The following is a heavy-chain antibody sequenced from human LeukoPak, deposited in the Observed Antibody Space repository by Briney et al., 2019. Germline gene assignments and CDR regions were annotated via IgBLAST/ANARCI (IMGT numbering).Heavy chain of an antibody. Sequence: SVKVSCKASGGTFSSYAISWVRQAPGQGLEWMGGIIPIFGTANYAQKFQGRVTITADESTSTAYMELSSPRSEDTAVYYCARRITIFGVATVGTNGWFDPWGQGTLVTVSS. CDR2: IIPIFGTA. CDR3: ARRITIFGVATVGTNGWFDP. J-gene: IGHJ5*02. V-gene: IGHV1-69*13. D-gene: IGHD3-3*01. CDR1: GGTFSSYA.